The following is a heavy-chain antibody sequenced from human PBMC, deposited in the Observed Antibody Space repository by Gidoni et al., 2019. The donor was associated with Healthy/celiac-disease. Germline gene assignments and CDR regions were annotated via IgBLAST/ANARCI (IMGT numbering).Heavy chain of an antibody. CDR2: ISSSGSTI. V-gene: IGHV3-48*03. Sequence: EVQLVESGGGLVQPGGSLRLSCEASGFTFSSYEMNWVRQAPGKGLEWVSYISSSGSTIYYADSVKGRCTISRANAKNSLYLQMNSLRAEDTAVYYCAREGSYYGSVDYWGQGTLVTVSS. CDR3: AREGSYYGSVDY. J-gene: IGHJ4*02. CDR1: GFTFSSYE. D-gene: IGHD1-26*01.